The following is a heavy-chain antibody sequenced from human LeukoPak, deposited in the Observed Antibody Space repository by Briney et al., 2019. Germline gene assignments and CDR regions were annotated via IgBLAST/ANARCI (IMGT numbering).Heavy chain of an antibody. CDR2: ISVYNGNT. Sequence: ASVKVSCKASGYTFTSYGISWVRQAPGQGLEWMGWISVYNGNTNYAQKLQGRVTMTTDTSTSTAYMELRSLRSDDTAVYYCARDRMYYYDSSAYYAYWGQGTLVTVSS. V-gene: IGHV1-18*01. CDR3: ARDRMYYYDSSAYYAY. D-gene: IGHD3-22*01. CDR1: GYTFTSYG. J-gene: IGHJ4*02.